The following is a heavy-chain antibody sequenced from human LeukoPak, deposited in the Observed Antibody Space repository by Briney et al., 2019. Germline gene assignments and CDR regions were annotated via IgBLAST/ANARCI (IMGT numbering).Heavy chain of an antibody. CDR3: ALSRIAPYYYYGMDV. V-gene: IGHV1-2*02. J-gene: IGHJ6*02. CDR1: GYTFTGYY. CDR2: INPNSGGT. Sequence: GASVKVSCKASGYTFTGYYMHWVRQAPGQGLEWMGWINPNSGGTNYAQKLQGRVTMTTDTSTSTAYMELRSLRSDDTAVYYCALSRIAPYYYYGMDVWGQGTTVTVSS.